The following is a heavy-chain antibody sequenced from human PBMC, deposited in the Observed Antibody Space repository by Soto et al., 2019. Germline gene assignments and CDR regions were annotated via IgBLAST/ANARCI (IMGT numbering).Heavy chain of an antibody. CDR3: ARERERGYYDSSGYSYFDY. CDR2: IITIFGTA. Sequence: VSCKASGGAFSSCAISCVRQGPGQGLEWMGGIITIFGTANYAQKFQGRVTITADESTSTAYMELSSLRSEDTAVYYCARERERGYYDSSGYSYFDYWGQGTLVTVSS. CDR1: GGAFSSCA. V-gene: IGHV1-69*01. J-gene: IGHJ4*02. D-gene: IGHD3-22*01.